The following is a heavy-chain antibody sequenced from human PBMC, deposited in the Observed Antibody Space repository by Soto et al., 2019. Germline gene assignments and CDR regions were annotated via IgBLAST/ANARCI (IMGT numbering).Heavy chain of an antibody. V-gene: IGHV3-30-3*01. Sequence: GGSLRLSCAASGFTFSSYAMHWVRQAPGKGLEWVAVISYDGSNKYYADSVKGRFTISRDNSKNTLYLQMNSLRAEDTAVYYCARDLLRYFGHPPPTFDYWGQGTLVPVYS. CDR3: ARDLLRYFGHPPPTFDY. D-gene: IGHD3-9*01. CDR1: GFTFSSYA. CDR2: ISYDGSNK. J-gene: IGHJ4*02.